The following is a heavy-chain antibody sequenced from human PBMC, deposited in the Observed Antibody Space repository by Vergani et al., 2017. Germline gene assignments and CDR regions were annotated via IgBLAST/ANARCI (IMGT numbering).Heavy chain of an antibody. J-gene: IGHJ6*02. D-gene: IGHD2-15*01. V-gene: IGHV4-59*01. CDR1: GGSISSYY. Sequence: QVQLQESGPGLVKPSETLSLTCTVSGGSISSYYWSWIRQPPGKGLEWIGYIYYSGSTNYNPSLKSRVTISVDTSKNQFSLKLSSVTAADTAVYYCAREVGIGYCVGVSCHSVCITPSMDIWVQGTTVSVSS. CDR3: AREVGIGYCVGVSCHSVCITPSMDI. CDR2: IYYSGST.